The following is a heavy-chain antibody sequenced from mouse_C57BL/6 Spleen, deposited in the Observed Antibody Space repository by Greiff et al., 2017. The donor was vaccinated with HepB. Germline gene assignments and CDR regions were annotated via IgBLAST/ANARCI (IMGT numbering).Heavy chain of an antibody. Sequence: VQLQQSGPELVKPGASVKISCKASGYTFTDYYMNWVKQSHGKILEWIGDINPNNGGTSYNQKFKGKATLTVDKSSSTAYMELRSLTSEDSAVYYCARSFYSTYYFDYWGQGTTLTVSS. J-gene: IGHJ2*01. CDR3: ARSFYSTYYFDY. D-gene: IGHD2-5*01. V-gene: IGHV1-26*01. CDR2: INPNNGGT. CDR1: GYTFTDYY.